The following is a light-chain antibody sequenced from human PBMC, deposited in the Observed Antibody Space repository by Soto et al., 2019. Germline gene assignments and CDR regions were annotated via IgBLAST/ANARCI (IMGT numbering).Light chain of an antibody. CDR3: QQYIHGYT. CDR1: QSVSSS. J-gene: IGKJ2*01. CDR2: SAS. V-gene: IGKV3-15*01. Sequence: EVVMTQSPATLSVFPGERVTLSCRASQSVSSSLAWYQQKPGQAPRLLIYSASTRATGIPARFSGSGSGTEFTLTISILESEDFAVYYCQQYIHGYTFGQGTKLEIK.